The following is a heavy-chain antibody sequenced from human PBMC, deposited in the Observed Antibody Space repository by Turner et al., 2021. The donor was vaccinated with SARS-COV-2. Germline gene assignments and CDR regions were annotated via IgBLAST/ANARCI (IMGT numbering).Heavy chain of an antibody. CDR1: GFTFSRYW. J-gene: IGHJ6*02. V-gene: IGHV3-74*01. CDR3: ARVGIAAAGPTFYYYYYGMDV. Sequence: EVQLVESGGGLVQPGGSLRLACAAPGFTFSRYWMHWVRQAPGKGLVWVSRINSDGSSTSYADSVKGRFTISRDNAKNTLYLQMNSLRAEDTAVYYCARVGIAAAGPTFYYYYYGMDVWGQGTTVTVS. CDR2: INSDGSST. D-gene: IGHD6-13*01.